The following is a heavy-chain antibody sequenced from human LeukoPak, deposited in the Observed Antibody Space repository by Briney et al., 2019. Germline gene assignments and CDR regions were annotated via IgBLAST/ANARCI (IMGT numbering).Heavy chain of an antibody. D-gene: IGHD6-19*01. CDR3: AKESSGGWYFDY. J-gene: IGHJ4*02. CDR1: GFTFSSYA. Sequence: GGSLRLSCAASGFTFSSYAMSWVRQAPGKGLEWVSTISGSGGNTDYADSVKGRFTISRDNSKNSLYLQMNSLRAEDTAVYYCAKESSGGWYFDYWGQGTLVTVSS. V-gene: IGHV3-23*01. CDR2: ISGSGGNT.